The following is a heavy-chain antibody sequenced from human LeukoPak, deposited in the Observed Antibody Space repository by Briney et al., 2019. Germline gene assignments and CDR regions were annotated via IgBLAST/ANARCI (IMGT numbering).Heavy chain of an antibody. CDR3: ARGDHYYDSSGYFV. D-gene: IGHD3-22*01. J-gene: IGHJ4*02. CDR1: GYTFISYA. V-gene: IGHV1-3*01. CDR2: INAGNGNT. Sequence: ASVKVSCTASGYTFISYAMHWVRQAPGQRLEWMGWINAGNGNTKYSQKFQGRVTITRDTSASTAYMELSSLRSEDTAVYYCARGDHYYDSSGYFVWGQGTLVTVSS.